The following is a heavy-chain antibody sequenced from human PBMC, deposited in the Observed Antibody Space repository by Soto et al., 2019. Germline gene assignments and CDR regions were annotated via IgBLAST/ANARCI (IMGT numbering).Heavy chain of an antibody. Sequence: GGSLRLSCAASGFTFSSYGMHWVRQAPGKGLEWVAVISYDGSNKYYADSVKGRFTISRDNSKNTLYLQMNSLRAEDTAVYYCAKRWSNGYLDHWGQGTLVTVSS. CDR3: AKRWSNGYLDH. CDR2: ISYDGSNK. V-gene: IGHV3-30*18. CDR1: GFTFSSYG. D-gene: IGHD2-8*01. J-gene: IGHJ4*02.